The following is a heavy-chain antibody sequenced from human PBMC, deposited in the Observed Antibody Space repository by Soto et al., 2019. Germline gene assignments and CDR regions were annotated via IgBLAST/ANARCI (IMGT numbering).Heavy chain of an antibody. CDR1: GGSITSFY. V-gene: IGHV4-59*01. CDR2: ISYTGST. CDR3: AREGNGWYYSDY. Sequence: ETLSLTCTVSGGSITSFYWSWIRQTPGKGLEWIGHISYTGSTNYNPSLKSRVTIAVDTSKNQFSLNLTSVTAADTAVYYCAREGNGWYYSDYWGQGALVTVSS. J-gene: IGHJ4*02. D-gene: IGHD6-19*01.